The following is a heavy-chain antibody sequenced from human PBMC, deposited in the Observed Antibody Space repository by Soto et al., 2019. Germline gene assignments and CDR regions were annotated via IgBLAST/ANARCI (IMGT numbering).Heavy chain of an antibody. CDR1: GYTFTGYY. CDR3: ARGQVGYCSGGSCYSTPLDS. CDR2: INPNSGGT. D-gene: IGHD2-15*01. Sequence: QVQLVQSGAEVKKPGASVKVSCKASGYTFTGYYMHWVRQAPGQGLEWMGWINPNSGGTNYAQKLQGRVTMTRDTSISTAYMELSRLRSDDTAVYYCARGQVGYCSGGSCYSTPLDSWGQGTLVTVSS. J-gene: IGHJ5*01. V-gene: IGHV1-2*02.